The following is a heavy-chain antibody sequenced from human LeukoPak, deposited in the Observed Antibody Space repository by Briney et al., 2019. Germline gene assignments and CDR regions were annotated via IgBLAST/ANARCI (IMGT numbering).Heavy chain of an antibody. D-gene: IGHD3-22*01. J-gene: IGHJ3*02. V-gene: IGHV4-59*01. CDR3: ARDTDSSGYAFDI. CDR1: GGSISSYY. Sequence: PSETLSLTCTVSGGSISSYYWSWIRQPPGKGLEWIGYIYYSGSTNYNPSLKSRVTISVDTSKNQFSLKLSSVTAADTAVYYCARDTDSSGYAFDIWGQGTMVTVSS. CDR2: IYYSGST.